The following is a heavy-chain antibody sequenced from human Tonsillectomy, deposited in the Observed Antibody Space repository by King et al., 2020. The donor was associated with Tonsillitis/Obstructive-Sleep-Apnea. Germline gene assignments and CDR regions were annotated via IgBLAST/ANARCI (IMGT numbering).Heavy chain of an antibody. D-gene: IGHD1-1*01. CDR2: ISYDGSNK. CDR3: ARWNWNPKGGWFDP. V-gene: IGHV3-30*01. J-gene: IGHJ5*02. Sequence: QLVQSGGGVVQPGRSLRLSCAASGFTFSSYAMHWVRQAPGKGLEWVAVISYDGSNKYYADSVKGRFTISRDNSKNTLYLQMNSLRAEDTAVYYCARWNWNPKGGWFDPWGQGTLVTVSS. CDR1: GFTFSSYA.